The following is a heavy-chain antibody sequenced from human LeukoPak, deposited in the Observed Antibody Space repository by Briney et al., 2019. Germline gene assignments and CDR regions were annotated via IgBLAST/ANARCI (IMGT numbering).Heavy chain of an antibody. CDR1: GFTFSSYA. CDR2: ISGSGGST. D-gene: IGHD2-15*01. CDR3: ASDRKVVVAALYGMDV. V-gene: IGHV3-23*01. J-gene: IGHJ6*02. Sequence: PGGSLRLSCAASGFTFSSYAMSWVRQAPGKGLEWVSAISGSGGSTYYADSVKGRFTISRDNAKNSLYLQMNSLRAEDTAVYYCASDRKVVVAALYGMDVWGQGTTVTVSS.